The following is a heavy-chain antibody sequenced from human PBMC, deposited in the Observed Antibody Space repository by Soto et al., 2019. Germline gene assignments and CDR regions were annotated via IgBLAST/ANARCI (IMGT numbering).Heavy chain of an antibody. CDR2: IRSKANNYAT. J-gene: IGHJ5*02. CDR3: TSLPTVVTP. Sequence: GGSLRLSCAASWFTLSGSGMHWVRQASGKGLEWVCRIRSKANNYATAYAASVKGRFTISRDDSKNTAYLQMNSLKTEDTAVYYCTSLPTVVTPWGQGTLVTVSS. CDR1: WFTLSGSG. V-gene: IGHV3-73*01. D-gene: IGHD4-17*01.